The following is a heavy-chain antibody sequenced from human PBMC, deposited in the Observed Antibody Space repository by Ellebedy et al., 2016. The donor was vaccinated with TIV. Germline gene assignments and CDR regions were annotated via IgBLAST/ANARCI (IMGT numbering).Heavy chain of an antibody. J-gene: IGHJ4*02. CDR1: GFTFSSYA. CDR2: ISSSSSTI. V-gene: IGHV3-48*04. CDR3: AILDWRIYSDSSPARGY. Sequence: GESLKISCAASGFTFSSYAMSWVRQAPGKGLEWVSYISSSSSTIYYADSVKGRFTISRDNAKNTLYLQMDSLRAEDTAVYYCAILDWRIYSDSSPARGYWGQGTLVTVSS. D-gene: IGHD6-6*01.